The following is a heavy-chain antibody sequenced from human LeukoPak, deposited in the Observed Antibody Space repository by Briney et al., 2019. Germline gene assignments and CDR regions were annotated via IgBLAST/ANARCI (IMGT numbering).Heavy chain of an antibody. V-gene: IGHV4-59*08. CDR3: ARASYSYDINGWVPFDY. CDR1: GGSISTYY. D-gene: IGHD3-22*01. J-gene: IGHJ4*02. CDR2: IYYSGSI. Sequence: PSETLSLTCTVSGGSISTYYWSWIRQPPGKGLEWIGYIYYSGSINYNPSLKSRVTISGDTSKNQFSLRLSSVTAADTAVYYCARASYSYDINGWVPFDYWGQGTLVTVSS.